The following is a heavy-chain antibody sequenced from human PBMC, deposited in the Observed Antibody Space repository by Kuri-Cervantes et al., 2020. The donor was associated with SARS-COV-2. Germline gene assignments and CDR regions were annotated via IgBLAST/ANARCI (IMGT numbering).Heavy chain of an antibody. Sequence: GGSLRLSCAASGFTFSNAWMSRVRQAPGKGLEWVGRIKSKTDGGTTDYAAPVKGRVTISRDDSNNTLYLQMNSLKTEDTAVYYCTTPGTFEAATKNWGQGTLVTVSS. D-gene: IGHD3-3*02. CDR1: GFTFSNAW. CDR3: TTPGTFEAATKN. J-gene: IGHJ4*02. V-gene: IGHV3-15*01. CDR2: IKSKTDGGTT.